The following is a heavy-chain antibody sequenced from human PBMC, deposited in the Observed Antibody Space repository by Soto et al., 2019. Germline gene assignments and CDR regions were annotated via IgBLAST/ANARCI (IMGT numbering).Heavy chain of an antibody. CDR1: GFTFSVYA. Sequence: EVQLLESGGGFVQPGGSLRLSCAATGFTFSVYAMTWVRQATGKGLEWVSAVTANGGSTYSADSVKGRFTISRDNSKNTLFLRMNSLRAEDTAVYYCASLGVGDWANYYYYYGMDVWGQGTTVTVSS. CDR3: ASLGVGDWANYYYYYGMDV. V-gene: IGHV3-23*01. CDR2: VTANGGST. J-gene: IGHJ6*02. D-gene: IGHD2-21*02.